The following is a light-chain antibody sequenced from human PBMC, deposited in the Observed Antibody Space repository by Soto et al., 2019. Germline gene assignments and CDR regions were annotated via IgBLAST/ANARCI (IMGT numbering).Light chain of an antibody. Sequence: QSVLTQPASVSGSPGQSITISCSGTSSDIGSYNHVAWYQQFPGKSPKLXXXXVXDXPPAVYDRFSGSKSGITASLTISGLQTEDEADYYCISYTDMQSHLFGTGSKLTGL. J-gene: IGLJ1*01. CDR2: XVX. CDR1: SSDIGSYNH. CDR3: ISYTDMQSHL. V-gene: IGLV2-14*03.